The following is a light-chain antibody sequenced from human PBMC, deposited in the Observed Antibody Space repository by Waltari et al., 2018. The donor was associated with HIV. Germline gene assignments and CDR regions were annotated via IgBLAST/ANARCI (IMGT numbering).Light chain of an antibody. V-gene: IGKV4-1*01. CDR2: WAS. J-gene: IGKJ4*01. CDR3: QQYYSTPLT. Sequence: DIVMTQSPDSLAVSLGERATINCKSNPSVLYSSNNKNYLAWYQQKPGQPPKLLIYWASTRESGVPDRFSGSGSGTDFTLTISSLQAEDVAVYYCQQYYSTPLTFGGGTKVEIK. CDR1: PSVLYSSNNKNY.